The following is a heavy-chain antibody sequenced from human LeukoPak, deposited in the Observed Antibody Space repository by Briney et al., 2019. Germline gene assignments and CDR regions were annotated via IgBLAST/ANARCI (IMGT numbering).Heavy chain of an antibody. J-gene: IGHJ3*02. V-gene: IGHV4-4*07. Sequence: PSETLSLTCTVSGGSISSYYWSWIRQPAGKGLEWIGRIYTSGSTNNNPSLKSRVTISVDTSKNQLSLRLSSVTAADTAVYYCARDLDYFDSSGYFFDIWGQGTMVTVSS. CDR3: ARDLDYFDSSGYFFDI. D-gene: IGHD3-22*01. CDR2: IYTSGST. CDR1: GGSISSYY.